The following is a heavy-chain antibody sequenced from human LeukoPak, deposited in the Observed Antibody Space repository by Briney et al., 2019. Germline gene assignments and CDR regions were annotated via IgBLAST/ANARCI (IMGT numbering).Heavy chain of an antibody. CDR3: ARVVPKQQLVDAFDI. D-gene: IGHD6-13*01. V-gene: IGHV4-59*11. J-gene: IGHJ3*02. CDR2: VFYSGST. CDR1: GGSISSHY. Sequence: IPSRTLSLTCTVSGGSISSHYWSWIRQPPGKGLEWIGYVFYSGSTNYNPSLKSRVSISVDTSKKQLSLKLSSVTAADTAVYYCARVVPKQQLVDAFDIWGQGTMVTVSS.